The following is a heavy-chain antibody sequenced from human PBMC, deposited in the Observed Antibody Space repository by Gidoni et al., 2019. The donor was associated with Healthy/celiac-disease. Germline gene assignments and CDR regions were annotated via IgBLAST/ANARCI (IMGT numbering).Heavy chain of an antibody. D-gene: IGHD3-22*01. CDR3: ARLYYYDSSGYKKEVAFDI. J-gene: IGHJ3*02. Sequence: QLQLQESGPGLVKPSETLSLTCTVSGGSISSSSYYWGLIRQPPGKGLEWIGSIYYCGSTYYNPSLKRRVNISVETSKNQFSLKLSSVTAADTAVYYCARLYYYDSSGYKKEVAFDIWGQGTMVTVSS. CDR2: IYYCGST. V-gene: IGHV4-39*01. CDR1: GGSISSSSYY.